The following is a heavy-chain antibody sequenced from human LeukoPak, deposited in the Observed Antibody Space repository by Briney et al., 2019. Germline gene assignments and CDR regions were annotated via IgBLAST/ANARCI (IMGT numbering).Heavy chain of an antibody. CDR3: ARVDRYHYYLDV. V-gene: IGHV1-69*05. CDR2: IMPLFNTA. J-gene: IGHJ6*03. Sequence: SVKVSCKASGGTFSSYSITWVRQAPGQGLEWMGGIMPLFNTANYAQQFQGRVTITTDESTSTAYMELSSLRFEDTAMYYCARVDRYHYYLDVWGKGTTVAVSS. CDR1: GGTFSSYS.